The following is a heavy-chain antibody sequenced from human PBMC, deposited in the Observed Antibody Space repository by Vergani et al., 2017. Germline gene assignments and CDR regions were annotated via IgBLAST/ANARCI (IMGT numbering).Heavy chain of an antibody. V-gene: IGHV3-11*04. D-gene: IGHD6-13*01. CDR2: ISFTNSDI. J-gene: IGHJ4*02. CDR3: ARDHVAPGLFFEY. Sequence: QVHLVESGGGLVQSGGSLTLSCAASGFIFSDYYMGCVRQAPGKGLEWVSHISFTNSDIHYADSVKDRFTISRDNAKNSLYRLMNSLTAEDTAVYYCARDHVAPGLFFEYWGQGVLVTVSS. CDR1: GFIFSDYY.